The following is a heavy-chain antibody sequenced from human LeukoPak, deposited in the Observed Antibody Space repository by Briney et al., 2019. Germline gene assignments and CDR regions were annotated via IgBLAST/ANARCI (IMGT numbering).Heavy chain of an antibody. CDR3: AKVPWYYDSSGYYWDLDY. CDR2: ISYDGSNK. V-gene: IGHV3-30*18. Sequence: PGGSLRLSCAASGFTFSSYGMHWVRQAPGKGLEWVAVISYDGSNKYYADSVKGRFTISRDNSKNTLYLQMHSLRAEDTAVYYCAKVPWYYDSSGYYWDLDYWGQGTLVTVSS. J-gene: IGHJ4*02. CDR1: GFTFSSYG. D-gene: IGHD3-22*01.